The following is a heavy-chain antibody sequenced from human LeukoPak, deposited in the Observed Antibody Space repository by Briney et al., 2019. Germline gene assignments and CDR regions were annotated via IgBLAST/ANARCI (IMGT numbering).Heavy chain of an antibody. J-gene: IGHJ4*02. V-gene: IGHV5-10-1*01. D-gene: IGHD4-23*01. CDR1: GYSFTSYW. CDR2: IDPRDSYT. CDR3: ARRWFDYGGNSLDY. Sequence: GESLRISCKGSGYSFTSYWITWVRQMSGKGLEWMGRIDPRDSYTKYSPSFQGHVTISVDKSISTAYLQWSSLKASDTAMYYCARRWFDYGGNSLDYWGQGTLVTVSS.